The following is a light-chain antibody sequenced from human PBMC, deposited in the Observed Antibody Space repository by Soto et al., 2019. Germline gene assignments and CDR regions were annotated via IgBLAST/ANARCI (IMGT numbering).Light chain of an antibody. V-gene: IGLV2-8*01. Sequence: ALTQPPSASGSPGQSVTVSCTGTSSDVGFYDYVSWYQQHPGKAPKLIIYEVSKRPSGVPDRFSGSKSGNSASLTVSGPQAEDEADYYCSSYVGNNNHHAFGTGTKVTVL. J-gene: IGLJ1*01. CDR3: SSYVGNNNHHA. CDR1: SSDVGFYDY. CDR2: EVS.